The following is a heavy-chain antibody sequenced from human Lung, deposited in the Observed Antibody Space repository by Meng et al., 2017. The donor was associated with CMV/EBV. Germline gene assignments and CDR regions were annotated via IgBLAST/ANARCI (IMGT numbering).Heavy chain of an antibody. Sequence: GESXKISCAASGFTFSTYEMNWVRQAPGKGLEWVSYISSSGGTIYYADSVKGRFTISRDSAKSSLYLQMNSLRAEDTAFYYCARDDFWSGSPTFDFWGQGTLVTVSS. J-gene: IGHJ4*02. CDR2: ISSSGGTI. CDR1: GFTFSTYE. CDR3: ARDDFWSGSPTFDF. D-gene: IGHD3-3*01. V-gene: IGHV3-48*03.